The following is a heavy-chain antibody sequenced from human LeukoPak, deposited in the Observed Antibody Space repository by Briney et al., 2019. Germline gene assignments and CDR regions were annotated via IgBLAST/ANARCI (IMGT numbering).Heavy chain of an antibody. D-gene: IGHD2-8*01. Sequence: SVKVSCKASGGTFSGYAISWVRQAPGQGLEWMGRIIPIFGTANYAQKFQGRVTITADKSTSTAYMELSSLRSEDTAVYYCARGYCTNGVCYYFDYWGQGTLVTVSS. V-gene: IGHV1-69*06. CDR1: GGTFSGYA. CDR3: ARGYCTNGVCYYFDY. J-gene: IGHJ4*02. CDR2: IIPIFGTA.